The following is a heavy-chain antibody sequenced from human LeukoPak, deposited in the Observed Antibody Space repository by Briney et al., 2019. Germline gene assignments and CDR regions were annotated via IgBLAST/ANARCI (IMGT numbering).Heavy chain of an antibody. Sequence: PSQTLSLTCTVSGGSISSGDYYWSWIRQPPGKGLEWIGYIYYSGGTYYNPSPKSRVTISVDTSKNQFSLKLSSVTAADTAVYYCARDKEMATIPVFDYWGQGTLVTVSS. V-gene: IGHV4-30-4*08. CDR3: ARDKEMATIPVFDY. D-gene: IGHD5-24*01. CDR1: GGSISSGDYY. CDR2: IYYSGGT. J-gene: IGHJ4*02.